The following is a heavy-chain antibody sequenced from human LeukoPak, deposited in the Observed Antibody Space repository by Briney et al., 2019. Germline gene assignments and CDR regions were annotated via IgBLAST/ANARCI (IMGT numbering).Heavy chain of an antibody. J-gene: IGHJ3*01. Sequence: GGSLRLSCVASGMSFRHHAMNWVRQAPGKGLEWVSSIFDSGAPSYYADSVKGRFTISRDNARDTFYLQMENLRAEDSATYYCTKAVGGGRDAYDVWGQGTGVIVSS. CDR1: GMSFRHHA. V-gene: IGHV3-23*01. CDR3: TKAVGGGRDAYDV. CDR2: IFDSGAPS. D-gene: IGHD3-16*01.